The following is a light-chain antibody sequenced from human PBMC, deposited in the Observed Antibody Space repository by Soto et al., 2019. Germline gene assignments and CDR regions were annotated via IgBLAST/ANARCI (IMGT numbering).Light chain of an antibody. Sequence: DIQLTQSPSFLSASVGDRVTITCRASQGISSYLAWYQQKAGKAPKLLIYTASTLQSGVPSRFSGSGSGTEFTLTISSRQPEDFATYYCQQLNSYLITFGQGTRLEIK. V-gene: IGKV1-9*01. J-gene: IGKJ5*01. CDR3: QQLNSYLIT. CDR1: QGISSY. CDR2: TAS.